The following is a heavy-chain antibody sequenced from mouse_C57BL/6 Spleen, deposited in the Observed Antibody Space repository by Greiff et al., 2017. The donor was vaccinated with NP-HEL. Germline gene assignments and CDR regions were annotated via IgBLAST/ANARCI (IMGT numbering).Heavy chain of an antibody. CDR1: GYTFTSYW. D-gene: IGHD2-4*01. CDR2: IHPNSGST. V-gene: IGHV1-64*01. CDR3: ARGDYDSLYYYAMDY. Sequence: VQLQQPGAELVKPGASVKLSCKASGYTFTSYWMHWVKQRPGQGLEWIGMIHPNSGSTNYNEKFKSKATLTVDKSSSTAYMQLSSLTSEDSAVYYCARGDYDSLYYYAMDYWGQGTSVTVSS. J-gene: IGHJ4*01.